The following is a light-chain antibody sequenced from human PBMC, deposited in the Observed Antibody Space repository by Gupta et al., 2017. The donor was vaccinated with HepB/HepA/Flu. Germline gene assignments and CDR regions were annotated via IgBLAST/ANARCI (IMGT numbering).Light chain of an antibody. CDR2: SAS. CDR1: PNVGTN. V-gene: IGKV3-15*01. J-gene: IGKJ4*01. CDR3: QQYDKCPLT. Sequence: VLTQSPIILSLSSGDRVTLSCRSSPNVGTNLAWYQQKFGQAPRLLVYSASSRATSIPDRFRGSGSETEFSLKISSLQSEDFALYFCQQYDKCPLTFGGGTKVEI.